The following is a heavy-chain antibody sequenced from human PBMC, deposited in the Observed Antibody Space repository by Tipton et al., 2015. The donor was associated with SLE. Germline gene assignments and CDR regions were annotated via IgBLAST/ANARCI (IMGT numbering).Heavy chain of an antibody. CDR3: ARGMVTWRGAILGVDV. J-gene: IGHJ6*02. D-gene: IGHD2-21*02. CDR2: IYHSGST. V-gene: IGHV4-30-2*01. Sequence: TLSLTCAVSGGSISSGGYSWSWIRQPPGKGLEWIGYIYHSGSTYYNPSLKSRVTISVDTAKNQFSLKLTSVTAADTAVYYCARGMVTWRGAILGVDVWGQGTTVNVSS. CDR1: GGSISSGGYS.